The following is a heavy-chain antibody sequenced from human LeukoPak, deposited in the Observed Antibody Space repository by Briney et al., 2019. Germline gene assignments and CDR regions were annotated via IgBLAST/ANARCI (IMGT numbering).Heavy chain of an antibody. CDR1: GYTFTNYD. CDR2: MNPKSGNT. J-gene: IGHJ5*02. Sequence: GASVKVSCKASGYTFTNYDINWVRQATGQGLEWMGWMNPKSGNTGYAQKFQGRVTMTRNTSISTAYMELRSLRSEDTAVYYCARAGAHSSGWYRYAWFDPWGQGTLVTVSS. D-gene: IGHD6-19*01. CDR3: ARAGAHSSGWYRYAWFDP. V-gene: IGHV1-8*01.